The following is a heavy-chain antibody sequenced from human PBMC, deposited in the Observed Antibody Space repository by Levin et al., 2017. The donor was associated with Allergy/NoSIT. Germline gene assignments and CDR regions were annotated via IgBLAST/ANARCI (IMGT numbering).Heavy chain of an antibody. V-gene: IGHV6-1*01. CDR1: GDSVSSNSAA. J-gene: IGHJ4*02. Sequence: SETLSLTCAISGDSVSSNSAAWNWIRQSPSRGLEWLGRTYYRSKWYNDYAVSVKSRITINPDTSKNQFSLQLNSVTPEDTAVYYCARALGRWRGSGSYYRAFDYWGQGTLVTVSS. CDR2: TYYRSKWYN. D-gene: IGHD3-10*01. CDR3: ARALGRWRGSGSYYRAFDY.